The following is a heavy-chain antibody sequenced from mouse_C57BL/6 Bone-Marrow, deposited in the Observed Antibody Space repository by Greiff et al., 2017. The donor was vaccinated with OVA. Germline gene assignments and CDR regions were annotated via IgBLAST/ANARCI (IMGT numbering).Heavy chain of an antibody. CDR2: ISSGGSYT. CDR3: ARPGFNYFDY. Sequence: DVQLVESGGDLVKPGGSLKLSCAASGFTFSSYGMSWVRQTPDKRLEWVATISSGGSYTYYPDSVKGRFTISRDNAKNTLYLQMSSLKSEDTAMYYCARPGFNYFDYWGQGTTLTVSS. V-gene: IGHV5-6*01. CDR1: GFTFSSYG. J-gene: IGHJ2*01. D-gene: IGHD1-2*01.